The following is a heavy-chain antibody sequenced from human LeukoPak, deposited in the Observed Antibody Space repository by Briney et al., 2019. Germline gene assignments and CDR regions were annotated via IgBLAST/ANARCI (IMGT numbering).Heavy chain of an antibody. Sequence: SETLSLTCAVDGGSFSGYYWSWISQPPGKGLEWIGEINHSGSTNYNPSLKSRVTISVDTSKNQFSLELSSVTAADTAVYYCARGGRRAGVYGSSGYTYPFDYWGQGTLVTVSS. D-gene: IGHD3-22*01. CDR2: INHSGST. J-gene: IGHJ4*02. V-gene: IGHV4-34*01. CDR3: ARGGRRAGVYGSSGYTYPFDY. CDR1: GGSFSGYY.